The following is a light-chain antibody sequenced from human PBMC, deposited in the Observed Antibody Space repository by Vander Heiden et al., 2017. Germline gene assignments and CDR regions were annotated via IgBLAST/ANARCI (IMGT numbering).Light chain of an antibody. CDR2: ASS. V-gene: IGKV1-9*01. J-gene: IGKJ1*01. CDR1: QGLSSC. CDR3: QQNNSNPWT. Sequence: IPLTQSPSSLSASVGDRVTISCRASQGLSSCLAWYQHRPGKTPQLLIYASSPLQSGVSSRCRGSGAETEIRHTIRGVPTVGWATYNCQQNNSNPWTFGQGTKVEIK.